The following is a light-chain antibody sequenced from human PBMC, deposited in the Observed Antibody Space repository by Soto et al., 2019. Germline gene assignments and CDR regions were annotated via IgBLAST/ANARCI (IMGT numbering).Light chain of an antibody. CDR3: YSYRSGSAHV. Sequence: QSVLTQPPSASGSPGQSVTISCTGTSGDIGGYDYVSWYQQHPGKAPKLMIYEVTKRPLGVPDRFSGSKSGSTASLTVSGLQAEDEADYYCYSYRSGSAHVFGTGTKVTVL. CDR2: EVT. J-gene: IGLJ1*01. CDR1: SGDIGGYDY. V-gene: IGLV2-8*01.